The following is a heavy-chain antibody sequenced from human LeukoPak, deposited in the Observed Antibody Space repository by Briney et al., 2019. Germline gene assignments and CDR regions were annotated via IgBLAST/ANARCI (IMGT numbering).Heavy chain of an antibody. V-gene: IGHV4-31*03. CDR1: GGSISSGGYY. Sequence: SETLSLTCTVSGGSISSGGYYWSCLRQDPGKGLEWIGYMYYSGSTYYNPALKSRVTISVDTSKNQFSLKLSSVTAADTAVYDCASTLVADNWFDPWGQGTLVTVSS. CDR3: ASTLVADNWFDP. D-gene: IGHD2-15*01. CDR2: MYYSGST. J-gene: IGHJ5*02.